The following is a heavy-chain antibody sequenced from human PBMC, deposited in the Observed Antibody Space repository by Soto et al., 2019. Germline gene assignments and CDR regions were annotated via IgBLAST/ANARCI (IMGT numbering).Heavy chain of an antibody. Sequence: GGSLRLSCAASGFTFSSYAMSWVRQAPGKGLEWVSAISGSGGSTYYADSVKGRFTISRDNPKNTLYLQMNSLRAEDTAVYYRAKDNGSGSYPYSGMDVWGQATTV. CDR3: AKDNGSGSYPYSGMDV. D-gene: IGHD3-10*01. CDR1: GFTFSSYA. V-gene: IGHV3-23*01. J-gene: IGHJ6*02. CDR2: ISGSGGST.